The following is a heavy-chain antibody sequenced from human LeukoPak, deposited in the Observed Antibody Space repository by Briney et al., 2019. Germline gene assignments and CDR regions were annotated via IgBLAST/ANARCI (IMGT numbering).Heavy chain of an antibody. V-gene: IGHV1-69*04. CDR2: IIPILGIA. D-gene: IGHD2-2*01. J-gene: IGHJ5*02. CDR3: ASSPMPLDIVVVPAAKLNWFDP. Sequence: SVKVSCKASGYTFTSYAISWVRQAPGQGLEWMGRIIPILGIANYAQKFQGRVTITADKSTSTAYMELSSLRSEDTAVYYCASSPMPLDIVVVPAAKLNWFDPWGQGTLVTVSS. CDR1: GYTFTSYA.